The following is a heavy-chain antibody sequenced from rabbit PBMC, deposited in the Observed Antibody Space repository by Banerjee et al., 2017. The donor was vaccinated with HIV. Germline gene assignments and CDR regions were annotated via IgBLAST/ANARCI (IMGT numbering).Heavy chain of an antibody. V-gene: IGHV1S40*01. CDR3: ARGAYSGVDATYAYTYFPL. CDR1: GFTLSSYW. CDR2: IDTGSSGST. J-gene: IGHJ4*01. Sequence: QSLEESGGDLVKPGASLTLTCTASGFTLSSYWMWWVRQAPGKGLEWIGTIDTGSSGSTYYASWAKGRFTISKTSSTTVTLQMTSLTAADTATYFCARGAYSGVDATYAYTYFPLWGQGTLVTVS. D-gene: IGHD6-1*01.